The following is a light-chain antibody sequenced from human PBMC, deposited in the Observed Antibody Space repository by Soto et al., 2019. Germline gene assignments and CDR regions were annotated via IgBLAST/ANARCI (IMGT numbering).Light chain of an antibody. Sequence: EIVMTQSPATLSVSPGERATLSCRASQSVSSNLAWYQQKPGQAPRLLIYGASPRATGIPARFSGSGSGTHFTLTISSLQSEDFSVYYCQHYNNCPRTCGQGTKVEIK. CDR1: QSVSSN. J-gene: IGKJ1*01. CDR2: GAS. CDR3: QHYNNCPRT. V-gene: IGKV3-15*01.